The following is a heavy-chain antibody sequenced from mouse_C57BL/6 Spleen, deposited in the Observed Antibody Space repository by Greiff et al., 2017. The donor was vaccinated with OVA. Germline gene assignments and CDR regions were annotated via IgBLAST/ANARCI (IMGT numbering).Heavy chain of an antibody. Sequence: VQLQQSGPELVKPGASVKMSCKASGYTFTDYNMHWVKQSHGKSLEWIGYINPNNGGTSYNQKFKGKATLTVNKSSSTAYMELRSLTSEDSAVYYCARGGDYGPGFAYWGQGTLVTVSA. V-gene: IGHV1-22*01. CDR1: GYTFTDYN. CDR3: ARGGDYGPGFAY. D-gene: IGHD2-4*01. CDR2: INPNNGGT. J-gene: IGHJ3*01.